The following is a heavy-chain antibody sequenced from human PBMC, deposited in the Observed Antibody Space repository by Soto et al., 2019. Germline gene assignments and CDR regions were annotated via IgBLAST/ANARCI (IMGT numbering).Heavy chain of an antibody. D-gene: IGHD5-12*01. CDR1: GFTFSNYD. J-gene: IGHJ4*01. V-gene: IGHV3-30*03. CDR3: ALAATYIVEY. CDR2: ISFDGSTK. Sequence: QVQMVESGGGVVQPGRSLRLSCAASGFTFSNYDMQWVRQAPGKGLEWVAVISFDGSTKYYEDSVKGRFTISRDNSRNTLFLQVNSLRAEDTAVYYCALAATYIVEYWGHGTLVTVSS.